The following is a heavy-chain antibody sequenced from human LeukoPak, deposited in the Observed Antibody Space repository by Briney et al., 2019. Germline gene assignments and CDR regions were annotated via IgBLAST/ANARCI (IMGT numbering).Heavy chain of an antibody. CDR1: GGSISSGGYY. V-gene: IGHV4-31*03. CDR3: AREAYYYDSSGYFDAFDI. D-gene: IGHD3-22*01. Sequence: PSETLSLTCTVSGGSISSGGYYWSWIRQHPGKGLEWIGYIYYSGSTYYNPSLKSRVTISVDTSKNQLSLKLSSVTAADTAVYYCAREAYYYDSSGYFDAFDIWGQGTMVTVSS. CDR2: IYYSGST. J-gene: IGHJ3*02.